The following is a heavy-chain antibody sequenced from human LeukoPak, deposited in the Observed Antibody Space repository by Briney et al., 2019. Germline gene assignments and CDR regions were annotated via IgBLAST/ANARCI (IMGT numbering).Heavy chain of an antibody. J-gene: IGHJ3*01. CDR1: GYIVTGYY. CDR3: ARDVDHDDSTGKGLVDF. Sequence: ASVEVSCKASGYIVTGYYMHWVRQAPGQGLEWMGWINPNRGGTNYAQKFQGRVTMTRDTSINTAYMELNRLTSDDTALYYCARDVDHDDSTGKGLVDFWGQGTMVTVSS. D-gene: IGHD4-11*01. V-gene: IGHV1-2*02. CDR2: INPNRGGT.